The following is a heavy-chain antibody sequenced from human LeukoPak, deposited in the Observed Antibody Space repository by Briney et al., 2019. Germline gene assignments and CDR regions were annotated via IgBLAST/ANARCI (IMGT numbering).Heavy chain of an antibody. CDR1: GFTFSSYV. D-gene: IGHD2-15*01. V-gene: IGHV3-23*01. CDR2: ISGSGGNT. Sequence: QAGGSLRLSCAASGFTFSSYVMSCVRQAPGKGLEWVSAISGSGGNTYSADSAKSRFTISRDNSKNTLYLQMNGLRAEDTGVYYCAKDGGYCSGGGCYSTYADYWGQGNLVTASS. CDR3: AKDGGYCSGGGCYSTYADY. J-gene: IGHJ4*02.